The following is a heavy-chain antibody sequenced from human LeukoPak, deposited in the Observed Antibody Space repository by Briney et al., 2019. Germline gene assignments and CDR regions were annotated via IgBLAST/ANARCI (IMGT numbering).Heavy chain of an antibody. V-gene: IGHV3-48*03. J-gene: IGHJ4*02. CDR1: RFTSSSYD. CDR3: ARAFDY. CDR2: ISSGDRI. Sequence: GGSLSLSCSASRFTSSSYDMIRLRHAPGKGLEGVSYISSGDRIYKPSSVKGIFTIYRDKGKNSLYLQMHSLRAEDMAVYYCARAFDYWGQGTLVTVSS.